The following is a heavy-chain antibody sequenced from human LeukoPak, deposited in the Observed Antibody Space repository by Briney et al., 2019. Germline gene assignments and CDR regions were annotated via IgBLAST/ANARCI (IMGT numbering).Heavy chain of an antibody. CDR1: GGSISSYY. J-gene: IGHJ4*02. CDR3: ARDLSYYYGSGSYFGY. V-gene: IGHV4-59*01. Sequence: PSETLSLTCTVSGGSISSYYWSWLRQPPGKGLEWIGYIYYSGSTNYNPSLKSRVTILVDTPKNQFSLKLSSVTAADTAVYYCARDLSYYYGSGSYFGYWGQGTLVTVSS. D-gene: IGHD3-10*01. CDR2: IYYSGST.